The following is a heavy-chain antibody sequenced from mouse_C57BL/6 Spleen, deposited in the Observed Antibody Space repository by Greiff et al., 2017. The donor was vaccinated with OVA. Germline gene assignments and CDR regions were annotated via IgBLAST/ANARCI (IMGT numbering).Heavy chain of an antibody. V-gene: IGHV1-62-2*01. Sequence: QVHVKQSGAELVKPGASVKLSCKASGYTFTEYTIHWVKQRSGQGLEWIGWFYPGSGSIKYNEKFKDKATLTADKSSSTVYMELSRLTSEDSAVYFCARHEGATGPFDYWGQGTTLTVSS. CDR2: FYPGSGSI. CDR1: GYTFTEYT. D-gene: IGHD1-1*01. J-gene: IGHJ2*01. CDR3: ARHEGATGPFDY.